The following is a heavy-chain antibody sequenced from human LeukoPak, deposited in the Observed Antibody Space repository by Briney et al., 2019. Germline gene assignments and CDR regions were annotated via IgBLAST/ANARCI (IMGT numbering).Heavy chain of an antibody. D-gene: IGHD3-22*01. V-gene: IGHV1-69*05. CDR2: IIPIFGTA. CDR3: ARDYDSSAYSPIAFDY. Sequence: SVKVSCKASGGTFSSYAISWVRQAPGQGLEWMGRIIPIFGTANYAQKFQGRVTITTDESTSTAYMELSSLRSEDTAVYYCARDYDSSAYSPIAFDYWGRGTLVTVSS. J-gene: IGHJ4*02. CDR1: GGTFSSYA.